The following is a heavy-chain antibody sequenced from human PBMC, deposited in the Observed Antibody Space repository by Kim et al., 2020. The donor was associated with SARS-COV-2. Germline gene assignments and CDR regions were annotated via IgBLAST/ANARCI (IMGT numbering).Heavy chain of an antibody. J-gene: IGHJ6*02. Sequence: SGGSTYYADSVKGRFTISRDNSKNTVYLQMNGLRAEDTAVYYCAKQGLDVWGQGTTVTVSS. CDR3: AKQGLDV. CDR2: SGGST. V-gene: IGHV3-23*01.